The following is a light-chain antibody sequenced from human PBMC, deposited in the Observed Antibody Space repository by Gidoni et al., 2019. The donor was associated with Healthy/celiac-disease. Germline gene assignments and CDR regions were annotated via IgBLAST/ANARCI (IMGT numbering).Light chain of an antibody. CDR3: QNYNRAPRT. CDR2: AAS. CDR1: QCISNY. Sequence: DIQMTQSPPSLSSSVGDRVTITCRASQCISNYLAWYQQKPGKVPKLLIYAASTLQSGVPSRFSGSGSGTDFTLTISSLQPEDVATYYCQNYNRAPRTFXQXTKVEIK. J-gene: IGKJ1*01. V-gene: IGKV1-27*01.